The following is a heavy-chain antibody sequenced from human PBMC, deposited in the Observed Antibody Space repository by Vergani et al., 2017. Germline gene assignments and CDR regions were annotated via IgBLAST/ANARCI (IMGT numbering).Heavy chain of an antibody. Sequence: QAQLGQSDSEVKKPGDSVTLSCKTSGYTFVHPPLTWVRQAPGQGLEWMGWISPYNHKTLYSPKVEGRVTMTSDTSSSTVFLDWRRLTSDDTAIYYCAGSQRATKDFDLWGRGTLVTVSS. CDR3: AGSQRATKDFDL. CDR1: GYTFVHPP. CDR2: ISPYNHKT. V-gene: IGHV1-18*04. J-gene: IGHJ4*02.